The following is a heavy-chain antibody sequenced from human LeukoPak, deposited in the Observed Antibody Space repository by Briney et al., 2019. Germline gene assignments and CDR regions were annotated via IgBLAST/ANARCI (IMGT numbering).Heavy chain of an antibody. Sequence: ASVKVSCKASGYTFTSYGISWVRQAPGQGLEWMGWINPNSGGTNYAQKFQGRVTMTRDTSISTAYMELSRLRSDDTAVYYCARDSGRIVVVQDFDYWGQGTLVTVSS. D-gene: IGHD2-2*01. J-gene: IGHJ4*02. CDR1: GYTFTSYG. V-gene: IGHV1-2*02. CDR3: ARDSGRIVVVQDFDY. CDR2: INPNSGGT.